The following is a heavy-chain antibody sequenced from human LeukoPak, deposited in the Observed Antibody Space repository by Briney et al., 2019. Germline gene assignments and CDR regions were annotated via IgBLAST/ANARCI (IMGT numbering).Heavy chain of an antibody. CDR3: ARLRPITMVRGVKRYYFDY. D-gene: IGHD3-10*01. J-gene: IGHJ4*02. V-gene: IGHV3-48*03. CDR2: ISSSGSTI. CDR1: GFTFSSYE. Sequence: PGGSLRLSCAASGFTFSSYEMHWVRQAPGKGLEWVSYISSSGSTIYYADSVKGRFTISRDNAKNSLYLQMNSLRAEDTAVYYCARLRPITMVRGVKRYYFDYWGQGTLVTVSS.